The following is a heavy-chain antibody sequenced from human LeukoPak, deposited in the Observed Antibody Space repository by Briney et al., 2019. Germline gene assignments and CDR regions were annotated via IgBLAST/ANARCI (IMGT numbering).Heavy chain of an antibody. Sequence: SPTLSLTCTVSGGSISSSSYYWGWIRQPPGKGLEWIGSIYYSGSTYYNPSLKSRVTISVDTSKNQFSLKLSSVTAADTAVYYCASGYYDFWSGYYYWFDPWGQGTLVTVSS. J-gene: IGHJ5*02. CDR1: GGSISSSSYY. D-gene: IGHD3-3*01. CDR2: IYYSGST. V-gene: IGHV4-39*01. CDR3: ASGYYDFWSGYYYWFDP.